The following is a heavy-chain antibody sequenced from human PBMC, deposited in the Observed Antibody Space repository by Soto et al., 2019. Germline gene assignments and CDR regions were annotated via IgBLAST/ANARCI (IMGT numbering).Heavy chain of an antibody. Sequence: GGSLRLSCAASGFTFSSYSMNWVRQAPGKGLEWVSYISSSSSTIYYADSVKGRFTISRDNAKNSLYLQMNSLRAEDTAVYYCARETRIAVAGTRVYYYYYMDVWGKGTTVTVSS. V-gene: IGHV3-48*01. CDR3: ARETRIAVAGTRVYYYYYMDV. CDR2: ISSSSSTI. J-gene: IGHJ6*03. D-gene: IGHD6-19*01. CDR1: GFTFSSYS.